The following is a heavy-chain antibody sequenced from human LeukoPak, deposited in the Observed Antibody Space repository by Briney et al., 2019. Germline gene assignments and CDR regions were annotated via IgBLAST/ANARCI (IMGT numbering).Heavy chain of an antibody. CDR3: ARGGSRKEVAY. D-gene: IGHD3-10*01. J-gene: IGHJ4*02. V-gene: IGHV3-11*05. CDR2: INSSSSYT. Sequence: PGGSLRLSCAASGFTLSDYYLSWLRPAPGKGLEWVSYINSSSSYTNYADSVKGRFTITRDNAKNSLYLKMNGLRAEDTALYYCARGGSRKEVAYWGQGTLVTVAS. CDR1: GFTLSDYY.